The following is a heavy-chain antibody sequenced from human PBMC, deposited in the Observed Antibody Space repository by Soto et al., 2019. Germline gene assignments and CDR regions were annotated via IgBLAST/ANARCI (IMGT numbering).Heavy chain of an antibody. Sequence: GGSLRLSCAASGFTFRSYGMHWARQAPGRGLEWVAVISYDGSYKSYEDSVKGRFTISRDKDKSTLHLQMDSLRAEDTAVYYCAKKFIPLSPGYGLCDSWGQGTLVTVSS. CDR2: ISYDGSYK. V-gene: IGHV3-30*18. J-gene: IGHJ4*02. CDR1: GFTFRSYG. D-gene: IGHD5-18*01. CDR3: AKKFIPLSPGYGLCDS.